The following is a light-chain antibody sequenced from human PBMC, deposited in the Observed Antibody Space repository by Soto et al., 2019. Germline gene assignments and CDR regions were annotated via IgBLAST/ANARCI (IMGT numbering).Light chain of an antibody. Sequence: QSVLTQPPSVSGAPGQRATISCTGSSSNIGAGYDVHWYQQLPGTAPKLLIYGNSNRPSGVPDRFSGSKSGTSASLAITGLQAEDEADYYCQSYDSSPHVVFGGGTKLTVL. CDR1: SSNIGAGYD. V-gene: IGLV1-40*01. J-gene: IGLJ2*01. CDR2: GNS. CDR3: QSYDSSPHVV.